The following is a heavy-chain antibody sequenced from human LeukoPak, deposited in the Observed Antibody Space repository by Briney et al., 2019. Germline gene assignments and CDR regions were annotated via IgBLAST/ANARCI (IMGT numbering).Heavy chain of an antibody. CDR1: GFTFSDYY. V-gene: IGHV3-11*05. D-gene: IGHD1-26*01. CDR3: ARGGVSYGMDV. J-gene: IGHJ6*02. Sequence: GGSLRLSCAASGFTFSDYYVSWIRQAPGKGLEWVSYISSSSSYTNYADSVKGRFTISRDNAKNSLYLQMNSLRAEDTAVYYCARGGVSYGMDVWGQGTTVTVSS. CDR2: ISSSSSYT.